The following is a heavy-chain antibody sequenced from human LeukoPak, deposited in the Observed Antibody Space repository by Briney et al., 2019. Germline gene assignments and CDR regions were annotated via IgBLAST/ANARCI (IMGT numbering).Heavy chain of an antibody. CDR1: GFTFSSYA. V-gene: IGHV3-21*01. J-gene: IGHJ4*02. Sequence: PGGSLSLSCAGSGFTFSSYALNWVRQAPGKGLEWVSAISSGSSYIYYADSMKGRFTISRDNAKNSLYLQMNSLRAEDTAVYYCARDRSRVSDYWGQGTLVTVSS. CDR2: ISSGSSYI. CDR3: ARDRSRVSDY.